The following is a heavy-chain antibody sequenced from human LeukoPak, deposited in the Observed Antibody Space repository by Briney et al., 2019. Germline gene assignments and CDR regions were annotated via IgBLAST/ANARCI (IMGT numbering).Heavy chain of an antibody. Sequence: ASVKVSCKASGYTFTGYYMHWVRQAPGQGLEWMGWINPNSGGTNYAQKSQGRVTMTRDTSISTAYMELSRLRSDDTAVYYCARARFTIFGVVDPWGQGTLVTVSS. CDR1: GYTFTGYY. CDR2: INPNSGGT. D-gene: IGHD3-3*01. V-gene: IGHV1-2*02. J-gene: IGHJ5*02. CDR3: ARARFTIFGVVDP.